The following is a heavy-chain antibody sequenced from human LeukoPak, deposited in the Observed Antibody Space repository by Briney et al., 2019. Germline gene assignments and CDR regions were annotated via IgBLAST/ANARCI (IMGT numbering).Heavy chain of an antibody. Sequence: PGGSLRLSCAASGFTFSSYAMSWVRQAPGKGLEWVSTISGSGGSTYYADSVKGRFTISRDNSKNTLFLQMNSMRAEDTAVYYCAKEVWSAMYYFDFWGQGTLVTVSS. CDR1: GFTFSSYA. D-gene: IGHD2-2*01. CDR3: AKEVWSAMYYFDF. J-gene: IGHJ4*02. CDR2: ISGSGGST. V-gene: IGHV3-23*01.